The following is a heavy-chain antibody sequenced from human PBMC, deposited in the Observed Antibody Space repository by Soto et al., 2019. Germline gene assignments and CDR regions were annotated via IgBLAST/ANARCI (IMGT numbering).Heavy chain of an antibody. V-gene: IGHV4-31*03. CDR3: ASSSRDGYNAVDY. J-gene: IGHJ4*02. CDR2: IFYSGRT. D-gene: IGHD5-12*01. CDR1: GASISNGGYY. Sequence: PSETLSLTCTVSGASISNGGYYWSWIRQQPGKGLEWIGYIFYSGRTYYNPSLKSRVSISVDTSKNQFSLKLSSVTAADTAVYYCASSSRDGYNAVDYWGQGTLVTVS.